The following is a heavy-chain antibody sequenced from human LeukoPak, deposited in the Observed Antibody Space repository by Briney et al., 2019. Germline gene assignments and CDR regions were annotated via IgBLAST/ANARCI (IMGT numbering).Heavy chain of an antibody. V-gene: IGHV3-21*01. CDR2: ISSSSSYI. Sequence: PGGSLRLSCAASGFTFSSLTMNWVRQAPGKGLEWVSSISSSSSYIYSADSVKGRFTISRDNARNSLYLRMNSLRAEDTAVYYCARDQWLQSDYYMDVWGKGTTVTVSS. CDR3: ARDQWLQSDYYMDV. D-gene: IGHD5-18*01. J-gene: IGHJ6*03. CDR1: GFTFSSLT.